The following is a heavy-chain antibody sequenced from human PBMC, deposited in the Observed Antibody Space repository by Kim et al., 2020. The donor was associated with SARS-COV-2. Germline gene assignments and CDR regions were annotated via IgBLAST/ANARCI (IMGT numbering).Heavy chain of an antibody. D-gene: IGHD3-16*01. CDR2: INHSGST. J-gene: IGHJ4*02. CDR1: GGSFGGYF. Sequence: SETLSLTCAVSGGSFGGYFWSWIRQIPGKGLEWIGEINHSGSTNYNPSLKSRVTISTDTSKSQFSLRLRSVTAADTATYYSARGLLVWRSSGFYYWGQGT. V-gene: IGHV4-34*01. CDR3: ARGLLVWRSSGFYY.